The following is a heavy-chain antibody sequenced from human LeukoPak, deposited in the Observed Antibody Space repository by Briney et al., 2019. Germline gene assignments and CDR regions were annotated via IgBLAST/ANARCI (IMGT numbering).Heavy chain of an antibody. V-gene: IGHV4-39*01. J-gene: IGHJ4*02. D-gene: IGHD3-22*01. CDR2: IYYSGST. CDR1: GGSISSSSYY. Sequence: SETLSLTCTVSGGSISSSSYYWGWIRQPPGKGLEWIGSIYYSGSTYYNPSLKSRVTISVDTSKNQFSLKLSSVTAADAAVYYCARHITGPYYYDSSGYYLDYWGQGTLVTVSP. CDR3: ARHITGPYYYDSSGYYLDY.